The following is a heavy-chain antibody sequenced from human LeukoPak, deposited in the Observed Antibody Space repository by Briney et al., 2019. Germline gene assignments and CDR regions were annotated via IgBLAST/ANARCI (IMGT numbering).Heavy chain of an antibody. CDR2: IFFSGST. CDR3: AGASSWYVFDP. CDR1: GGSFSSYY. V-gene: IGHV4-59*01. J-gene: IGHJ5*02. Sequence: SETLSLTCSVSGGSFSSYYWTWIRQPPGKGLEWIGYIFFSGSTNYSPSLKSRVTISIDTSKNQFSLKLSSVTAADTAIYYCAGASSWYVFDPWGQGTLVTVSS. D-gene: IGHD6-13*01.